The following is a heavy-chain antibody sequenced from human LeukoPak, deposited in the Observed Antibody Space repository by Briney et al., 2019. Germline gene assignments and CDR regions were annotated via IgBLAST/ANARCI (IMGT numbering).Heavy chain of an antibody. V-gene: IGHV1-2*02. J-gene: IGHJ4*02. CDR1: GYTFTGYY. CDR3: ARDSADYDFWNGPDY. D-gene: IGHD3-3*01. CDR2: INPNSGGT. Sequence: ASVKVSCKASGYTFTGYYMHWVRQAPGQGLEWMGWINPNSGGTNYAQKFQGRVTMTRDTSISTAYMELSRLRSDDTAVYYCARDSADYDFWNGPDYWGQGTLVTVSS.